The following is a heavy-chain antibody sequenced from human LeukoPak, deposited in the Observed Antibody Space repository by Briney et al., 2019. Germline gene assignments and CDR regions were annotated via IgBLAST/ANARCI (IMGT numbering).Heavy chain of an antibody. J-gene: IGHJ5*02. CDR3: ARANQLLFKWFDP. V-gene: IGHV1-69*05. CDR1: GGTFSSYA. Sequence: GASVKVSCRASGGTFSSYAISWVRQAPGQGLEWMGRIIPIFGTANYAQKFQGRVTITTDESTSTAYMGLSSLRSEDTAVYYCARANQLLFKWFDPWGQGTLVTVSS. D-gene: IGHD2-2*01. CDR2: IIPIFGTA.